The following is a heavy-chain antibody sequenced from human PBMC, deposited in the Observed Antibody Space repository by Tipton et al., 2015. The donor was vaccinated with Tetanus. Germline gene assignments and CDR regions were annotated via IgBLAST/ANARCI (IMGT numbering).Heavy chain of an antibody. CDR2: ISGSGSST. V-gene: IGHV3-23*01. J-gene: IGHJ4*02. CDR1: GFTFSSDA. Sequence: SLRLSCAASGFTFSSDAMSWVRQAPGKGLEWVSGISGSGSSTYYADSGKGRFTISRDNSRNTLYLQINTLRAEDTAVYYCAKKGRDSRGFDSWGQGTLVPVSS. D-gene: IGHD2-21*01. CDR3: AKKGRDSRGFDS.